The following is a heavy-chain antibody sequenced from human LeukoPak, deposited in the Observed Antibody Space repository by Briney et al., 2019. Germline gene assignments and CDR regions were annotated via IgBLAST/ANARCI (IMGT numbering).Heavy chain of an antibody. CDR1: GFTFSEHY. J-gene: IGHJ4*02. D-gene: IGHD1-26*01. CDR2: ISDSGGTI. V-gene: IGHV3-11*01. Sequence: PGGSLRLSCAASGFTFSEHYMSWVRQAPGKGVEWVSYISDSGGTIFYADSVKGRFTISRHNANNSLFLQFSSLIAEDTAVYYCARESPRLVGAPFDYWGLGTLVTVSS. CDR3: ARESPRLVGAPFDY.